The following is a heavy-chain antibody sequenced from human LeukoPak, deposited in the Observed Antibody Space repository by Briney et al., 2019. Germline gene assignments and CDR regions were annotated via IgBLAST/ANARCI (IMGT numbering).Heavy chain of an antibody. V-gene: IGHV4-34*01. Sequence: PSETLSLTCAHYGGSFSGYYWCWIRQPPGKGLEWIGEINHSGSTNYNPSLTSRVTISVDTSKNQFSLMLSSGTAADTAVYYCALVEVSTGWPWAYFLEYWGKGTLSPSPQ. D-gene: IGHD3-3*01. CDR3: ALVEVSTGWPWAYFLEY. CDR2: INHSGST. J-gene: IGHJ4*02. CDR1: GGSFSGYY.